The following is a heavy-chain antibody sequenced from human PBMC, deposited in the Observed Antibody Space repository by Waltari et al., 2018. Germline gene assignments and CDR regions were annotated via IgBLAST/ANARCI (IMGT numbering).Heavy chain of an antibody. CDR2: IYPVDSDT. CDR1: GYSFTSYW. Sequence: EVQLVQSGAEVKKPGESLKISCKGSGYSFTSYWIGWVRQLPGKGLEWMGFIYPVDSDTRYSPSFQGQVTISADKSISTAYLQWSSLKASDTAMYYCARQKITYYYGSGSYYNAKDPPTYYYYYGMDVWGQGTTVTVSS. V-gene: IGHV5-51*01. J-gene: IGHJ6*02. CDR3: ARQKITYYYGSGSYYNAKDPPTYYYYYGMDV. D-gene: IGHD3-10*01.